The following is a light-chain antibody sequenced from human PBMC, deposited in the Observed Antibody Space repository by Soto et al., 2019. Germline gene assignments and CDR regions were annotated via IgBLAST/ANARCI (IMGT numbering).Light chain of an antibody. J-gene: IGLJ2*01. Sequence: QSVLTQPPSVSGAPGQRVTISCTGSSSNIGAGYDVHWYQQLPGTAPKLLIYGNSNRPSGVPDRFSGSKSGTSASLDITGLQAKDEADYYCQSYDSSLSGSVFGGGTQLTVL. CDR3: QSYDSSLSGSV. CDR2: GNS. CDR1: SSNIGAGYD. V-gene: IGLV1-40*01.